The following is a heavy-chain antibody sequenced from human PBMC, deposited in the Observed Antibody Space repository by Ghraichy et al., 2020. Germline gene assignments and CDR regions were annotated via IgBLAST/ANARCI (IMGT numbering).Heavy chain of an antibody. CDR2: IYSDGST. D-gene: IGHD4-11*01. CDR3: ARAEIGGGILYSQ. CDR1: GFTFNSYW. Sequence: GGSLRLSCAASGFTFNSYWMHWVRQAPGKGLVWVSCIYSDGSTNYGDSMEGRFTISRDNAKNKVYLQMNSLRADDTAVYYCARAEIGGGILYSQWGQGTLVTVSS. V-gene: IGHV3-74*01. J-gene: IGHJ4*02.